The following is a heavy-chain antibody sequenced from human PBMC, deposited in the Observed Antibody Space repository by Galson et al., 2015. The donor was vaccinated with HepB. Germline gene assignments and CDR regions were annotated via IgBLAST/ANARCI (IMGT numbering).Heavy chain of an antibody. CDR2: INAGNGNT. V-gene: IGHV1-3*01. Sequence: LEWMGWINAGNGNTKYSQGFQGRVTITRDTSANTAYMEVSSLRSEDTAVYYCARAAYCSSTSCSDALDVWGQGTMVTVSS. J-gene: IGHJ3*01. D-gene: IGHD2-2*01. CDR3: ARAAYCSSTSCSDALDV.